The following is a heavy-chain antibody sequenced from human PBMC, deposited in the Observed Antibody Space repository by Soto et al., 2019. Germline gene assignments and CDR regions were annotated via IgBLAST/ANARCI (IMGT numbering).Heavy chain of an antibody. CDR1: GFTFSSYA. CDR3: AKVLRFLERRAYFDY. CDR2: ISGSGGST. D-gene: IGHD3-3*01. Sequence: PGGSLRLSCAASGFTFSSYAMSWVRQAPGKGLEWVSAISGSGGSTYYADSVKGRFTISRDNSKNTLYLQMNSLRAEDTAVYYCAKVLRFLERRAYFDYWGQGTLVTVSS. V-gene: IGHV3-23*01. J-gene: IGHJ4*02.